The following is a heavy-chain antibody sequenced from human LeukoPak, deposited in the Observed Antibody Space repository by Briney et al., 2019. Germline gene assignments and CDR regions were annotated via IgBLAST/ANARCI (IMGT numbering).Heavy chain of an antibody. CDR1: GFTFTHYA. Sequence: PGGSLRLSCIASGFTFTHYAMTWVRQAPGKGLEWVSDISASGSTIHYADSVKGRFIVFRDNSKNTVFLEMISLRVEDTALYHCAKGHGDWGGNYLDHWGQGAQVTVSS. V-gene: IGHV3-23*01. D-gene: IGHD4-17*01. J-gene: IGHJ4*02. CDR3: AKGHGDWGGNYLDH. CDR2: ISASGSTI.